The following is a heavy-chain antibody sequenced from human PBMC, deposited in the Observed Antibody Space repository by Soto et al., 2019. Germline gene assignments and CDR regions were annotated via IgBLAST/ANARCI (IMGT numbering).Heavy chain of an antibody. CDR1: GSTFSNYA. CDR2: ISGSGGST. V-gene: IGHV3-23*01. D-gene: IGHD4-17*01. Sequence: GGSLTHSCAASGSTFSNYALSWVRQAPGKGLEWVSAISGSGGSTYYADSVKGLFTISRDNSKNTLYLQMNSLRAEDTAVYYCPKVEGDYGGGFDDWGQGTLVTVYS. J-gene: IGHJ4*02. CDR3: PKVEGDYGGGFDD.